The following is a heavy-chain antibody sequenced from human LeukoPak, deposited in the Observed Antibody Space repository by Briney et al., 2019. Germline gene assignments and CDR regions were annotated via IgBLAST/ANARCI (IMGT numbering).Heavy chain of an antibody. CDR2: MNPNSGNT. D-gene: IGHD3-22*01. CDR3: AREDYYDSGSNDY. CDR1: GYTFTSYD. Sequence: PGASVKVSCKASGYTFTSYDINWVRQATGQGLEWMGWMNPNSGNTGYAQKFQGRVTITRNTSISTAYMELSSLRSEDTAVYYCAREDYYDSGSNDYWGQGTLVTVSS. V-gene: IGHV1-8*03. J-gene: IGHJ4*02.